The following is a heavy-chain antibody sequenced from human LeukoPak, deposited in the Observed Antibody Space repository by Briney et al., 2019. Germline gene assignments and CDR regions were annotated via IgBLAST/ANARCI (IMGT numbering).Heavy chain of an antibody. Sequence: PGGSLRLSCAASGFTFSSYSMNWVRQAPGKGLEWVSSISSSSSYIYYADSVKGRFTFSRDNAKNSLYLQMNSLRAEDTAVYYCARDRGDSSGWYGVAYAFDIWGQGTMVTVSS. J-gene: IGHJ3*02. CDR3: ARDRGDSSGWYGVAYAFDI. D-gene: IGHD6-19*01. CDR1: GFTFSSYS. V-gene: IGHV3-21*01. CDR2: ISSSSSYI.